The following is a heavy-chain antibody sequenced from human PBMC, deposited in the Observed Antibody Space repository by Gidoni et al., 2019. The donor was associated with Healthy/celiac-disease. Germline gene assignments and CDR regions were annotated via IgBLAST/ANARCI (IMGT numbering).Heavy chain of an antibody. CDR3: ARLEGFGELFTNDY. Sequence: QVQLQQWGAGLLKPSETLSLTCAVYGASFSGYYWSWIRQPPGKGLEWIGEINHSGSTNYNPSLKSRVTISVDTSKNQFSLKLSSVTAADTAVYYCARLEGFGELFTNDYWGQGTLVTVSS. CDR1: GASFSGYY. J-gene: IGHJ4*02. V-gene: IGHV4-34*01. D-gene: IGHD3-10*01. CDR2: INHSGST.